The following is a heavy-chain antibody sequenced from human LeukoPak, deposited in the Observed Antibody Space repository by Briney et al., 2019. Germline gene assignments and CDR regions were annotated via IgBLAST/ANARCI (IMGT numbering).Heavy chain of an antibody. Sequence: GGSLRLSCAASGFALSSYALSWVRQAPGEGLEWVSAISGWGGSTYYADSVKGRFTISRDNSKNMLYLQMNSLRAEDTAVYYCAKGSDRDPLGYYYYMHVWGKGTTVTVSS. CDR1: GFALSSYA. D-gene: IGHD1-26*01. CDR3: AKGSDRDPLGYYYYMHV. V-gene: IGHV3-23*01. CDR2: ISGWGGST. J-gene: IGHJ6*03.